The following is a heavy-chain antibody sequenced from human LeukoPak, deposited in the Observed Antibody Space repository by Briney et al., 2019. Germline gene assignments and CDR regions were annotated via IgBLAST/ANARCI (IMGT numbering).Heavy chain of an antibody. CDR1: GGSFSGYY. CDR2: IYYSGTT. V-gene: IGHV4-34*01. Sequence: SETLSLTCAVYGGSFSGYYWSWIRQPPGKGLEWIGSIYYSGTTYYNPSLQSRVTMSVDTSKNQFSLKLSSVTAADTAVYYCARHCCQWGRGTLVTVSS. D-gene: IGHD2-15*01. J-gene: IGHJ2*01. CDR3: ARHCCQ.